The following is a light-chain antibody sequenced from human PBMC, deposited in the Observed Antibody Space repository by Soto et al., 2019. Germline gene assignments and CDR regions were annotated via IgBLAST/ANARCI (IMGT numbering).Light chain of an antibody. Sequence: EIVMTQSPVTLSVSPGERATLSCRASQSVSSNVAWYQQKPGQVPRLLIYAASTRATGVPARFSGSGSGTEFTLTIGSLQSEDFAVYYCQQYYNWPTFGQGTRLEIK. CDR3: QQYYNWPT. J-gene: IGKJ5*01. CDR1: QSVSSN. V-gene: IGKV3-15*01. CDR2: AAS.